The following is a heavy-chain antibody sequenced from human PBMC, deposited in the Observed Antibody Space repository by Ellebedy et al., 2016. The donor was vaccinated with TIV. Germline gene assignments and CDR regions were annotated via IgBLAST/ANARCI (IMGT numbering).Heavy chain of an antibody. V-gene: IGHV3-15*01. Sequence: GESLKISXAASGFTFSNAWMSWVRQAPGKGLEWVGRIKSKTDGGTTDYAAPVKGRFTISRDDSKNTLYLQMNSLKTEDTAVYYCELGHMVRGVNDAFDIWGQGTMVTVSS. CDR2: IKSKTDGGTT. CDR1: GFTFSNAW. J-gene: IGHJ3*02. CDR3: ELGHMVRGVNDAFDI. D-gene: IGHD3-10*01.